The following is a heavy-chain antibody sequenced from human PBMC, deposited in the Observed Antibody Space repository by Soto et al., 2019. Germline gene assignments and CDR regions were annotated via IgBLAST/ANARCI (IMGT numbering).Heavy chain of an antibody. D-gene: IGHD6-13*01. CDR2: IIPIFGTA. J-gene: IGHJ4*02. CDR1: GGTFSSYA. Sequence: SVKVSCKASGGTFSSYAISWVRQAPGQGLEWMGGIIPIFGTANYAQKFQGRVTITADESTSTAYMELSSLRSEDTAVYYCARDAGIAAANYYFDYWGQGTLVTVSS. V-gene: IGHV1-69*13. CDR3: ARDAGIAAANYYFDY.